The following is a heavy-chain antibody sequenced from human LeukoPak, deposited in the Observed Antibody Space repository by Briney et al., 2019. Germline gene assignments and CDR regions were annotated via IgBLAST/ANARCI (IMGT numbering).Heavy chain of an antibody. D-gene: IGHD3-22*01. CDR3: ARDRYYYDSTSIIDY. CDR1: GGSISSSSYY. J-gene: IGHJ4*02. Sequence: SETQSLTCSVSGGSISSSSYYWGWIRQPPGKGLEWIGSMYDSGSSYYNPSLKSRVTMSVDPSKNKFSLKLSSVTAADTAVYYCARDRYYYDSTSIIDYWGQGTLVTVSS. CDR2: MYDSGSS. V-gene: IGHV4-39*07.